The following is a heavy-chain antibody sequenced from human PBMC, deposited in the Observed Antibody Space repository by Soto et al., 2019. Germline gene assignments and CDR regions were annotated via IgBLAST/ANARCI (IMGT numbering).Heavy chain of an antibody. Sequence: QVQLVQSGAEVKKPGSSVNVSCKASGGTFSSYAISWVRQAPGQGLEWMGGIIPIFGTANYAQKFQGRVTVTADESTSTAYMELSSLRSEDTAVYYCASSPSGGSVVWFDPWGQGTLVTVSS. V-gene: IGHV1-69*01. CDR1: GGTFSSYA. D-gene: IGHD2-15*01. J-gene: IGHJ5*02. CDR3: ASSPSGGSVVWFDP. CDR2: IIPIFGTA.